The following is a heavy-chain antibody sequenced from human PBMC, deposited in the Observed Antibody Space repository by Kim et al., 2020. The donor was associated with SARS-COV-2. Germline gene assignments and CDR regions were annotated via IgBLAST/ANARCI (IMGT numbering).Heavy chain of an antibody. V-gene: IGHV3-33*01. J-gene: IGHJ4*02. CDR1: GFTFSRYG. CDR3: ARRDCSSAGCALDY. Sequence: GGSLRLSCAASGFTFSRYGMHWVRQAPGKGLEWVAIIWYDGSNKYYADSVKGRFTISRDNSKNTLSLQMSSLRAEDTAVYYCARRDCSSAGCALDYWGQGTLVTVSS. D-gene: IGHD2-15*01. CDR2: IWYDGSNK.